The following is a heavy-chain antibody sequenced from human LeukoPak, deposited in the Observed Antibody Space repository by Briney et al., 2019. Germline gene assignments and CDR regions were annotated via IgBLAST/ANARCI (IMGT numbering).Heavy chain of an antibody. Sequence: KASETLSLTCAVYGGSFSGYYWSWIRQPPGKGLEWIGEINHSGSTNYNPSLKSRVTISVDTSKNQFSLKLSSVTAADTAVYYCAGRCSGGSCYMPRWGQGTLVTVSS. CDR1: GGSFSGYY. J-gene: IGHJ4*02. CDR3: AGRCSGGSCYMPR. D-gene: IGHD2-15*01. CDR2: INHSGST. V-gene: IGHV4-34*01.